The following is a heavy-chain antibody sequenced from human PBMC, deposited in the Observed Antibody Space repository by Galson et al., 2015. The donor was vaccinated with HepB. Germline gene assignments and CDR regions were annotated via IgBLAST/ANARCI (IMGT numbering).Heavy chain of an antibody. CDR3: ARDIVYGDYDVYWYFDL. CDR2: ISVYNGNT. J-gene: IGHJ2*01. Sequence: SVKVSCKASGYTFTNYGISWVRQAPGQGLEWMGWISVYNGNTNYVQKFQGRVTMTTDTSTSTAYMELSSLRSDDPAVYYCARDIVYGDYDVYWYFDLWGRGTLVTVSS. CDR1: GYTFTNYG. D-gene: IGHD4-17*01. V-gene: IGHV1-18*01.